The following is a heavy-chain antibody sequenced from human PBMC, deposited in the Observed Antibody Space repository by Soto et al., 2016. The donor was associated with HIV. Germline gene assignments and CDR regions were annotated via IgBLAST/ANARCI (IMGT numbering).Heavy chain of an antibody. CDR2: IWYDGSNE. V-gene: IGHV3-33*01. CDR3: ARDKGDSARPPLAPTP. J-gene: IGHJ5*02. D-gene: IGHD5-12*01. Sequence: VQLVESGGGVVQPGRSLRLSCAASGFTFSSYGMHWVRQAPGKGLEWLAIIWYDGSNEDYADSVKGRFTISRDNSKDMLYLQLNSLRVEDTAVYYCARDKGDSARPPLAPTPWGQGTLVHRLL. CDR1: GFTFSSYG.